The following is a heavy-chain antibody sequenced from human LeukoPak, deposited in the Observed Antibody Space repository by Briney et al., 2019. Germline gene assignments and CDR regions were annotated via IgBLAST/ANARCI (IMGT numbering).Heavy chain of an antibody. J-gene: IGHJ6*02. D-gene: IGHD5-18*01. CDR3: AAPLGTWTYSYGPSYYYYGMDV. V-gene: IGHV1-58*02. CDR1: GFTLTSSA. CDR2: IVVGSGNT. Sequence: SVKVSCKASGFTLTSSAMQWVRQARGQRLEWIGWIVVGSGNTNYAQKFQGRVTITRDMSTSTAYKELSSLRSEDTAVYYCAAPLGTWTYSYGPSYYYYGMDVWGQGTTVTVSS.